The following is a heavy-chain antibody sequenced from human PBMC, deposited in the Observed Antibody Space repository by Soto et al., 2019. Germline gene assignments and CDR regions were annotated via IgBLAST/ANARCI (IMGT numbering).Heavy chain of an antibody. J-gene: IGHJ6*03. CDR1: GFTFSSYW. Sequence: GGSLRLSCAASGFTFSSYWMSWVRQAPGKGLEWVANIKQDGSEKYYVDSVKGRFTISRDNAKNSLYLQMNSLRAEDTAVYYCARDLGGNYYYMDVWGKGTTVTGSS. CDR2: IKQDGSEK. CDR3: ARDLGGNYYYMDV. V-gene: IGHV3-7*01. D-gene: IGHD3-16*01.